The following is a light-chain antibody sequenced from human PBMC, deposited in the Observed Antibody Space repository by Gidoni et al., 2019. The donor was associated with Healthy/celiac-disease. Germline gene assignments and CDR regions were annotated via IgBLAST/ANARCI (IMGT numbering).Light chain of an antibody. V-gene: IGKV1-27*01. CDR1: HGIRNY. CDR2: AAS. J-gene: IGKJ2*01. Sequence: DIQMTQSPSSLPASVVDRVTITCRASHGIRNYVAWYQQKQGKVPKLLIYAASTLQSGFPPRFRGRGSETDYTHTNSSLQPEDGATYYCQKYNSAPYTFGQGTKLEIK. CDR3: QKYNSAPYT.